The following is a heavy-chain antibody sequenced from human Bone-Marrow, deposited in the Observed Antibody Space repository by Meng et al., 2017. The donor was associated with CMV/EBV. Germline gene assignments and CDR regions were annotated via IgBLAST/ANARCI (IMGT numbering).Heavy chain of an antibody. CDR1: GYSFTSYW. Sequence: KISCKGSGYSFTSYWIGWVRQAPGQGLEWMGGIIPILGIANYAQKFQGRVTITADKSTSTAYMELSSLRSEDTAVYYCARDLLYCSSTSCYLSYYYGMDVWGQGTTVTVSS. J-gene: IGHJ6*02. D-gene: IGHD2-2*01. CDR3: ARDLLYCSSTSCYLSYYYGMDV. CDR2: IIPILGIA. V-gene: IGHV1-69*10.